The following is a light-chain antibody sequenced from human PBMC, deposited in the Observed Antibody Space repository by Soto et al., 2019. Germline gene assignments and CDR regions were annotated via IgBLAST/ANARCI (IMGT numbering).Light chain of an antibody. Sequence: EIVLTQSPGTLSLSPGERATLSCRASQSVSSSYLAWYQQKPGQAPRLLIYGASSRATGIPDRVSGSGSGTYFTLNSSRLQPEDFAVYYCQQYGSSPWTFGQGTKVEIK. CDR1: QSVSSSY. CDR3: QQYGSSPWT. J-gene: IGKJ1*01. V-gene: IGKV3-20*01. CDR2: GAS.